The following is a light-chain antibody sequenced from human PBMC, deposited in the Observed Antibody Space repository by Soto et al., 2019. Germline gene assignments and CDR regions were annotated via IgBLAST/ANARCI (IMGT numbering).Light chain of an antibody. CDR2: AAS. CDR1: QGISTY. J-gene: IGKJ1*01. CDR3: QKYNSAPWT. Sequence: DIQMTQSPSCLSASVGDRVTITCRASQGISTYLNWYQQKPGKVGQLLIYAASTLQSGVPSRFSGSGSGTDFTLTISSLQPEDVATYYCQKYNSAPWTFGPGTKVEIK. V-gene: IGKV1-27*01.